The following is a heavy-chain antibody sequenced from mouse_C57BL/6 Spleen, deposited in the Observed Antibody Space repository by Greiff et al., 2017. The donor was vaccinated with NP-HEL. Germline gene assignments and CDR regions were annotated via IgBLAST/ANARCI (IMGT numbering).Heavy chain of an antibody. CDR2: IDPSDSYT. D-gene: IGHD1-1*01. CDR3: ARRGSTRAWFAY. Sequence: QVQLKESGAELVKPGASVKLSCKASGYTFTSYWMQWVKQRPGQGLEWIGEIDPSDSYTNYNQKFKGKATLTVDTSSSTAYMQLSSLTSEDSAVYYCARRGSTRAWFAYWGQGTLVTVSA. CDR1: GYTFTSYW. V-gene: IGHV1-50*01. J-gene: IGHJ3*01.